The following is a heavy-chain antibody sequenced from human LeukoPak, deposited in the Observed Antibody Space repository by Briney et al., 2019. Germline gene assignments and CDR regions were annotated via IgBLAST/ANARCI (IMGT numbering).Heavy chain of an antibody. CDR1: GFTFSSCA. CDR2: ISYDGSNK. J-gene: IGHJ4*02. V-gene: IGHV3-30-3*01. Sequence: GRSLRLSCAASGFTFSSCAMHWVRQAPGKGLEWVAVISYDGSNKYYSDSVKGRFTISRDNSKNTLYLQMNSLRAEDTAVYYCARDASWGIAVAGHFDYWGQGTLVTVSS. CDR3: ARDASWGIAVAGHFDY. D-gene: IGHD6-19*01.